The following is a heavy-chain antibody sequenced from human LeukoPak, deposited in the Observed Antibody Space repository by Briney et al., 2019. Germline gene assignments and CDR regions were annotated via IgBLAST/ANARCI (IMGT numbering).Heavy chain of an antibody. Sequence: SETLSLTCAVYGGSFSGYYWSWIRQPPGKGLEWIGEINHSGSTYYNPSFKSRVTISVDTSKNQFSLKLSSVTAADTAVYYCARFVPLLWFGELSQGFDYWGQGTLVTVSS. V-gene: IGHV4-34*01. D-gene: IGHD3-10*01. CDR2: INHSGST. J-gene: IGHJ4*02. CDR1: GGSFSGYY. CDR3: ARFVPLLWFGELSQGFDY.